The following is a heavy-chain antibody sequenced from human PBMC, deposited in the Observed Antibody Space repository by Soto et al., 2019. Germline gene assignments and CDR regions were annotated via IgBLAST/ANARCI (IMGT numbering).Heavy chain of an antibody. J-gene: IGHJ3*02. Sequence: ASVKVSCKASGYTFTSYYMHWVRQAPGQGLEWMGIINPSGGSTSYAQKFQGRVTMTRDTSTSTVYMELSSLRSEDTAVYYCARDTGIAGPNDAFDIWGQGTMVTVSS. CDR3: ARDTGIAGPNDAFDI. V-gene: IGHV1-46*03. D-gene: IGHD6-13*01. CDR2: INPSGGST. CDR1: GYTFTSYY.